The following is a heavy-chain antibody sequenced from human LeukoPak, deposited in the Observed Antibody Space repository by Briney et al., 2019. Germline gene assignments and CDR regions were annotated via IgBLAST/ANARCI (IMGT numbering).Heavy chain of an antibody. CDR1: GFTFSSYA. V-gene: IGHV3-23*01. D-gene: IGHD1-26*01. CDR2: ISGSGGST. Sequence: PGGSLRLSCAASGFTFSSYAMSWVRQAPGKGLEWVSAISGSGGSTYYGDSVKGRFTISRDNSKNTLYLQMNSLRAEDTAVYYCAKDWVGIVGARVPDYWGQGTLVTVSS. CDR3: AKDWVGIVGARVPDY. J-gene: IGHJ4*02.